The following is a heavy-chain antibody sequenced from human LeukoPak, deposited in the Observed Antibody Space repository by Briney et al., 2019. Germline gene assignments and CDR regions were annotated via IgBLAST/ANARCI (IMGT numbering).Heavy chain of an antibody. D-gene: IGHD3-10*02. Sequence: GGPLRLSCAGSGFTFSSYSMNWVRQAPGKGLEWVSYISSSGSTIYYADSVKGRFTISRDNAKNSLYLQMNSLRAEDTAVYYCAELGITMIGGVWGKGTTVTISS. CDR2: ISSSGSTI. CDR3: AELGITMIGGV. V-gene: IGHV3-48*04. CDR1: GFTFSSYS. J-gene: IGHJ6*04.